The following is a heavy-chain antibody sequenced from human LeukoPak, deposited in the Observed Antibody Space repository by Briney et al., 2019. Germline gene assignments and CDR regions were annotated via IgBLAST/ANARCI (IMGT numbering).Heavy chain of an antibody. Sequence: SETLSLTCAVYGGSFSGYYWSWIRQPPGKGLEWIREINHSGSTNYNPSLKSRVTISVDTSKNQFSLKLSSVTAADTAVYYCARGRGYYYDSSGLNYWGQGTLVTVSS. CDR1: GGSFSGYY. CDR2: INHSGST. V-gene: IGHV4-34*01. CDR3: ARGRGYYYDSSGLNY. D-gene: IGHD3-22*01. J-gene: IGHJ4*02.